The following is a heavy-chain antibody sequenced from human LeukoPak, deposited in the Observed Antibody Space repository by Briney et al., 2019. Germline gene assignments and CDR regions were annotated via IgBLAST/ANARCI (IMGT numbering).Heavy chain of an antibody. V-gene: IGHV4-59*08. CDR3: ARQASVVRRILYYYYGMDV. D-gene: IGHD3-10*01. CDR2: IYYSGSS. CDR1: GGSITSDY. Sequence: SEALSLTCIVSGGSITSDYWSWIRQPPGKGLEWIGYIYYSGSSDYNPSLRSRVTISVDTPKNQFSLKLTSVTAADTAVYYCARQASVVRRILYYYYGMDVWGQGTTVTVSS. J-gene: IGHJ6*02.